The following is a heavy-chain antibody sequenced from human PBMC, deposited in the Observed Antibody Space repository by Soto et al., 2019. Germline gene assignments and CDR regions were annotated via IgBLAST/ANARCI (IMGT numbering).Heavy chain of an antibody. CDR1: GGTFSNYA. Sequence: SVKVSCKASGGTFSNYAISWVRQAPGQGLEWMGGIIPIFGTSNYAQRFQGRVTITADESVTIAYMELSGLTSEDTAMYYCARDYVSPRGMDVWGQGTTVTVSS. V-gene: IGHV1-69*13. CDR2: IIPIFGTS. D-gene: IGHD3-16*01. CDR3: ARDYVSPRGMDV. J-gene: IGHJ6*02.